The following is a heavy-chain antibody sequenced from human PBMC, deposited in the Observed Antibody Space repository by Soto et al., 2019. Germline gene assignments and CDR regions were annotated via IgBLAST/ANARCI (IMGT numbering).Heavy chain of an antibody. V-gene: IGHV3-13*01. D-gene: IGHD6-13*01. CDR3: ARSQEIGTHFFDS. J-gene: IGHJ4*02. Sequence: GGSLRLSCEASGFTFSGFDMHWVRQPTGKGLEWVSSIGTAGDTYYAVSVKGRFTISRDNAKNSLSLQMNSLRAGDMAVYFCARSQEIGTHFFDSWGQGTQVTVSS. CDR2: IGTAGDT. CDR1: GFTFSGFD.